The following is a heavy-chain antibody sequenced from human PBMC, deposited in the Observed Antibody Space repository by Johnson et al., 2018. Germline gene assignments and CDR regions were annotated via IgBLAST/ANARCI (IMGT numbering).Heavy chain of an antibody. CDR2: IIPIFGTA. V-gene: IGHV1-69*01. Sequence: QVQLGESGAEVKKPGSSVKVSCKASGGTFSSYAISWVRQAPGQGLEWMGGIIPIFGTANYAQKFQGSFTITADESTSTAYMELSSLTSEDTAVYYCARGYYSDTSGYYPDDDAFDIWGQGTMVTVSS. D-gene: IGHD3-22*01. J-gene: IGHJ3*02. CDR3: ARGYYSDTSGYYPDDDAFDI. CDR1: GGTFSSYA.